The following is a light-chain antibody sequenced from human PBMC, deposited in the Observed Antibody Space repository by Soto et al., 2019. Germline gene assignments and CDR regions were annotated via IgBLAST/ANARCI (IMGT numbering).Light chain of an antibody. Sequence: EIGLTHSRATLSLSPGEIATHSCRASQSVNNYLAWYQQRPGQAPRLLIYDASNRATGIPARFSGSGSGTDFTLTISRLEPEDFAVYFCQQHGSSPLTFGGGTKVDIK. CDR1: QSVNNY. V-gene: IGKV3-11*01. CDR2: DAS. J-gene: IGKJ4*01. CDR3: QQHGSSPLT.